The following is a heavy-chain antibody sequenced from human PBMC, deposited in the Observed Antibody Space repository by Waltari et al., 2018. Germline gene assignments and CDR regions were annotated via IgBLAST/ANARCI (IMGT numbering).Heavy chain of an antibody. J-gene: IGHJ4*02. V-gene: IGHV1-2*02. D-gene: IGHD6-19*01. CDR2: INPNSGGT. Sequence: QVQLVQSGAEVKKPGASVKVSCKASGYTFTSYGISWVRQAPGQGLEWMGWINPNSGGTNYAQKFQGRVTMTRDTSISTAYMELSRLRSDDTAVYYCARDSSGWYPVGYFDYWGQGTLVTVSS. CDR1: GYTFTSYG. CDR3: ARDSSGWYPVGYFDY.